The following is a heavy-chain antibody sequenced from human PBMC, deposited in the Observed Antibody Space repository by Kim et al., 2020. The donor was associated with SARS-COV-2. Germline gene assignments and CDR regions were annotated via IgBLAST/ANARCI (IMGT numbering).Heavy chain of an antibody. J-gene: IGHJ6*03. CDR1: GGTFSSYA. Sequence: SVKVSCKASGGTFSSYAISWVRQAPGQGLEWMGGIIPIFGTANYAQKFQGRVTITADESTSTAYMELSSLRSEDTAVYYCARGRSHQGMGARGYYYYYMDVWGKGTTVTVSS. V-gene: IGHV1-69*13. CDR2: IIPIFGTA. D-gene: IGHD3-10*01. CDR3: ARGRSHQGMGARGYYYYYMDV.